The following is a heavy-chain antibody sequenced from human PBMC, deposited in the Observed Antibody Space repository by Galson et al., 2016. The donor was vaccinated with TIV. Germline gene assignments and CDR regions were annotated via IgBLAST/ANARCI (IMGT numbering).Heavy chain of an antibody. Sequence: VVTGRSASRNYAHSVTGRFTISSDNSRNTVSLQMNSLGVDDTAVHYCAKTPPPPEDSGPWNDAFDIWGQGTTVTVSS. CDR2: VTGRSASR. D-gene: IGHD1-14*01. V-gene: IGHV3-23*01. J-gene: IGHJ3*02. CDR3: AKTPPPPEDSGPWNDAFDI.